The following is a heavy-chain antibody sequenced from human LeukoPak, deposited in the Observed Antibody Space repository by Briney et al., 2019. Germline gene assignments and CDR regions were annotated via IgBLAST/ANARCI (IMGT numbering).Heavy chain of an antibody. V-gene: IGHV4-59*08. CDR2: IYYSGST. J-gene: IGHJ6*02. Sequence: SETLSLTCTVSGGSISSYYWNWIRQPPGKGLEWIGYIYYSGSTNYNPSLKSRVTISVDTSKNQFSLKLSFVTAANSAVYYCPRGYSSGWYWGPRGMDVWGQGTTVTVSS. CDR1: GGSISSYY. D-gene: IGHD6-19*01. CDR3: PRGYSSGWYWGPRGMDV.